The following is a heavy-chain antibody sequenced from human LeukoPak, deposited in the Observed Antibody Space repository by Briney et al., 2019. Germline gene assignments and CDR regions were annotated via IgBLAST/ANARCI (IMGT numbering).Heavy chain of an antibody. D-gene: IGHD6-19*01. CDR2: IYTSGNT. Sequence: SETLSLLCTVSGGSISSSYWSWLRQPAGKGLEWIGRIYTSGNTNYISSLRSRVTMSVETSKNQFSLKLSSVTAADTAVYYCARGGWYDAFDIWGQGTMVTVFS. J-gene: IGHJ3*02. V-gene: IGHV4-4*07. CDR3: ARGGWYDAFDI. CDR1: GGSISSSY.